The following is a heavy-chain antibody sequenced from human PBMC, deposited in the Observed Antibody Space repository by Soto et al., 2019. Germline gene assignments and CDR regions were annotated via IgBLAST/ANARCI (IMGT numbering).Heavy chain of an antibody. CDR2: IYYSGST. Sequence: SETLSLTCTVSGGSISDNDYYWNWIRQPPGKGLEWIGYIYYSGSTYYNPSLKSRVTISVDTSKNQFSLKLSSVTAADTAVYYCARGRVYCISTSCYAPPFDYWGQGTLVTVSS. J-gene: IGHJ4*02. CDR1: GGSISDNDYY. D-gene: IGHD2-2*01. V-gene: IGHV4-30-4*08. CDR3: ARGRVYCISTSCYAPPFDY.